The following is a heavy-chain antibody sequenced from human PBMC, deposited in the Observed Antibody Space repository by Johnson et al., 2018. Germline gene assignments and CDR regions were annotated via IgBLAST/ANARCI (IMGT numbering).Heavy chain of an antibody. J-gene: IGHJ6*03. CDR2: ISYDGSNK. CDR3: ERDSSWSFVYYYYMDV. D-gene: IGHD6-6*01. CDR1: GFTFSSYG. Sequence: QVQLVQSGGGVVQPGRSLRLSCAASGFTFSSYGMHWVRQAPGKGLEWVAVISYDGSNKNYADSVKGRFTISRDNSKNTLYLQMNSLRAEDTAVYYCERDSSWSFVYYYYMDVGGKGTTVTVSS. V-gene: IGHV3-30*03.